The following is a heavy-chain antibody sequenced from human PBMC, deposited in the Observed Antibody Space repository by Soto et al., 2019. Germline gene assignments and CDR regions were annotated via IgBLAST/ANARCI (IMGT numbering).Heavy chain of an antibody. V-gene: IGHV3-23*01. CDR3: EKIYAEYEN. CDR1: GFPFISHS. D-gene: IGHD3-16*01. CDR2: INIDSGRT. J-gene: IGHJ4*02. Sequence: VGSLRLSCTSSGFPFISHSMSLVRQAPGKGLEWVSIINIDSGRTYYADSVKGRFTTSRDNSRNTLYLQMNSLRAEDTAVYFCEKIYAEYENWGKGNKVTVSS.